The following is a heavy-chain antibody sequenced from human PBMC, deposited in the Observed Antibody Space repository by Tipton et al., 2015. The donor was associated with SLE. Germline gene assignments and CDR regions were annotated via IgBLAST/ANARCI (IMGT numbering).Heavy chain of an antibody. Sequence: YNPSLKSRVTISVDTSKNQFSLKLSSVTAADTAVYYCARPRGRQRAAFDIWGQGTMVTVSS. V-gene: IGHV4-34*01. CDR3: ARPRGRQRAAFDI. J-gene: IGHJ3*02. D-gene: IGHD6-25*01.